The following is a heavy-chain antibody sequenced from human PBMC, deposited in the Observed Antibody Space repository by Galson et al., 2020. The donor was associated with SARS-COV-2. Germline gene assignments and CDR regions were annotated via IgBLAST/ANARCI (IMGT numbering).Heavy chain of an antibody. CDR3: ASTRYCSSTSCRMDYYYYYGMDV. CDR2: MNPNSGNT. Sequence: ASVKVSCKASGYTFTSYDINWVRQATGQGLEWMGWMNPNSGNTGYAQKFQGRVTMTRNTSISTAYMELSSLRSEDTAVYYCASTRYCSSTSCRMDYYYYYGMDVWGQGTTVTVSS. J-gene: IGHJ6*02. CDR1: GYTFTSYD. V-gene: IGHV1-8*01. D-gene: IGHD2-2*01.